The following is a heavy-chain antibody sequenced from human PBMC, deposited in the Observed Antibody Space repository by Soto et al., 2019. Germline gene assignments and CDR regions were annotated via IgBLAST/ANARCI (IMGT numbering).Heavy chain of an antibody. CDR3: ARDTPPTDY. V-gene: IGHV1-18*01. Sequence: QVQLVQSGAEVKKPGASVKVSCKTSGYTFTSYHISWVRQAPGQGLEWMGWISAYNTNTNYAQKFQGRVTMTTDTLTSTAYMALRSLRSDDTAVYYCARDTPPTDYWGQGTRVTVSS. J-gene: IGHJ4*02. CDR1: GYTFTSYH. CDR2: ISAYNTNT.